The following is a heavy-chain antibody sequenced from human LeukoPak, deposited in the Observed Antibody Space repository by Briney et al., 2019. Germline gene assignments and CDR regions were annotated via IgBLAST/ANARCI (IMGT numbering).Heavy chain of an antibody. CDR3: ARDSVPSLYSSSWYPYFQH. Sequence: GGSLRLSCAASGFTFSSYAMHWVPQAPGKGLEYVSAISSNGGSTYYANSVKGRFTISRDNSKNTLYLQMGSLRAEDMAVYYCARDSVPSLYSSSWYPYFQHWGQGTLVTVSS. V-gene: IGHV3-64*01. CDR1: GFTFSSYA. D-gene: IGHD6-13*01. J-gene: IGHJ1*01. CDR2: ISSNGGST.